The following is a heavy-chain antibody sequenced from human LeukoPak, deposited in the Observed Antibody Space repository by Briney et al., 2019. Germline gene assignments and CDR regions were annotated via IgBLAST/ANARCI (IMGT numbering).Heavy chain of an antibody. Sequence: SETLSLTCTVSGASISSYYWTWIRQPPGKGLEWIGYMSYRGSTNYRTTNYNPALRSRVTISEDTSQKQFSLELSSVTAADTAVYYCARGIADRYNWFDPWGQGILATVSS. D-gene: IGHD6-13*01. CDR2: MSYRGSTNYRTT. J-gene: IGHJ5*02. CDR1: GASISSYY. V-gene: IGHV4-59*08. CDR3: ARGIADRYNWFDP.